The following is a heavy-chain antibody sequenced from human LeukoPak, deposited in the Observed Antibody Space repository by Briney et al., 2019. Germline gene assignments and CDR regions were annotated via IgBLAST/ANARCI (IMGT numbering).Heavy chain of an antibody. CDR1: EFTFSRHG. J-gene: IGHJ4*02. CDR3: ARDRAWNYFDY. CDR2: ISNDGSRK. Sequence: GGFLRLSCAPSEFTFSRHGMHWVRQAPGKGLEWVAIISNDGSRKYYAHSVEGRFTISRDNSKNTLYLQMDSLRAEDTAVYYCARDRAWNYFDYWGQGTLVTVSS. D-gene: IGHD3-3*01. V-gene: IGHV3-30*03.